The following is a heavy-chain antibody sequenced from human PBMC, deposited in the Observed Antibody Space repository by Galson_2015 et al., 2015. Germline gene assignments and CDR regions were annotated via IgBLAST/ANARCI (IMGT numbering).Heavy chain of an antibody. CDR1: GFTFSSYG. J-gene: IGHJ4*02. V-gene: IGHV3-33*01. CDR2: IWYDGSNK. Sequence: SLRLSCAASGFTFSSYGMHWVRQAPGKGLEWVAVIWYDGSNKCYADSVKGRFTISRDNSKNTLYLQMNSLRAEDTAVYYCAREGSSFDYWGQGTLITVSS. D-gene: IGHD6-6*01. CDR3: AREGSSFDY.